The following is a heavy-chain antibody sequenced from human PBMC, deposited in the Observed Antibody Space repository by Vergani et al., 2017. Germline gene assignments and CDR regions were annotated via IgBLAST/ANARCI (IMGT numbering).Heavy chain of an antibody. J-gene: IGHJ1*01. CDR1: GGTFSSYT. Sequence: QVQLVQSGAEVKKPGSSVKVSCKASGGTFSSYTISWVRQAPGQGLEWMGRIIPILGIANYAQKFQGRVTMTTDTSTSTAYMELRSLRSDDTAIYYCARDKAGPAGEYFHHWGQGTLVTVSS. CDR3: ARDKAGPAGEYFHH. D-gene: IGHD6-13*01. V-gene: IGHV1-69*08. CDR2: IIPILGIA.